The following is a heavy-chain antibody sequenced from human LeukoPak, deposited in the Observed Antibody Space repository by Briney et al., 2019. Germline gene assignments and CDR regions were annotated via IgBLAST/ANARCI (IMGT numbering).Heavy chain of an antibody. V-gene: IGHV4-59*01. CDR1: RASLSNYY. J-gene: IGHJ4*01. CDR2: ISYSWSN. D-gene: IGHD3-22*01. CDR3: ASHATTSGYVPFDY. Sequence: SVALSLTCPVSRASLSNYYWSWIRQPPAKGLEGIAYISYSWSNKYNPSLNSQVTISVDTSTNQFSLKLSSVTGAGTAVYYCASHATTSGYVPFDYWGHGNLVTVSS.